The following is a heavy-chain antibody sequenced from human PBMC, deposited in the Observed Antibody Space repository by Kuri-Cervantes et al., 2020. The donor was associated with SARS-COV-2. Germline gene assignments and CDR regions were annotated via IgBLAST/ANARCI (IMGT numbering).Heavy chain of an antibody. Sequence: SCKASGGTFSSYAMHWVRQAPGKGLEWVAVISYDGSNKYYADSVKGRFTISRDNSKNTLYLQMNSLRAEDTAVYYCARDSKSITMIVVVPPMLDPWGQGTLVTVSS. V-gene: IGHV3-30-3*01. CDR1: GGTFSSYA. CDR3: ARDSKSITMIVVVPPMLDP. CDR2: ISYDGSNK. D-gene: IGHD3-22*01. J-gene: IGHJ5*02.